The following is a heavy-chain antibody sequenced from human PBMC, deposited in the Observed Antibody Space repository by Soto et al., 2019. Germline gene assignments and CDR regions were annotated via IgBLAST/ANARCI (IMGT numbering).Heavy chain of an antibody. V-gene: IGHV1-3*01. CDR1: GYTFTSYA. D-gene: IGHD3-16*02. CDR2: INAGNGNT. CDR3: ARVSGIGGELSPDAFDI. Sequence: ASVKVSCKASGYTFTSYAMHWVRQAPGQRLEWMGWINAGNGNTKYSQKFQGRVTITRDTSASTAYMELSSLRSEDTAVYYCARVSGIGGELSPDAFDIWGQGTMVTVSS. J-gene: IGHJ3*02.